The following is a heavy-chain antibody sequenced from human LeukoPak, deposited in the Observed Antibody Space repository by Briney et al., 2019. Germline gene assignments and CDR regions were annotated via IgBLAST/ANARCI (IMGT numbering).Heavy chain of an antibody. CDR3: ARAETLAAIYFDF. V-gene: IGHV4-59*01. CDR2: IFHSGIT. Sequence: SETLSLTCSVSGGSISPYYWSWFRQPPGRGLEWIGYIFHSGITTYNPSLKSRVTISLDSSKNQFFLRLTSVTAADTAMYYCARAETLAAIYFDFWGQGSLVTVSS. D-gene: IGHD6-25*01. CDR1: GGSISPYY. J-gene: IGHJ4*02.